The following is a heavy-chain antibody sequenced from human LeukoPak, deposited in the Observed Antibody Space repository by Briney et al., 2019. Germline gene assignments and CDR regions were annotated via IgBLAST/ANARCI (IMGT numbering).Heavy chain of an antibody. J-gene: IGHJ3*02. Sequence: GESLKISCTGSGYSFTSYWIGWVRQMPGKGREWMGIIYPGDSDTRYSPSFQGQVTISADKSISTAYLQWSSLKASDSAMYYCARRKDSSGLKDIFDIWGQETMVTVSS. D-gene: IGHD6-19*01. V-gene: IGHV5-51*01. CDR2: IYPGDSDT. CDR3: ARRKDSSGLKDIFDI. CDR1: GYSFTSYW.